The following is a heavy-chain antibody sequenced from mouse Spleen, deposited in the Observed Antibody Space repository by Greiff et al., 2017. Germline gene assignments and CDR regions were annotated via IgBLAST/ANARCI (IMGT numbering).Heavy chain of an antibody. Sequence: QVQLQQPGAELVKPGASVKMSCKASGYTFTSYWITWVKQRPGQGLEWIGDIYPGRGSTNYNEKFKSKATLTVDTSSSTAYMQLSSRTSEDSAVYYCARRTVVYWYFDVWGTGTTVTVSS. D-gene: IGHD1-1*01. CDR2: IYPGRGST. CDR1: GYTFTSYW. J-gene: IGHJ1*03. V-gene: IGHV1-55*01. CDR3: ARRTVVYWYFDV.